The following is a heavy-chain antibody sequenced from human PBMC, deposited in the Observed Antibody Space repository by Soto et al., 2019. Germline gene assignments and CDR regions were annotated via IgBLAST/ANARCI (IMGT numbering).Heavy chain of an antibody. CDR2: INPQSDGT. CDR3: ARGHGRQNFDY. CDR1: GYTFSSYY. Sequence: QVPLVQSGAEVKKPGASVTVSCKTSGYTFSSYYIHWMRQAPGQGLEWLGWINPQSDGTAYAPRFQGWVTMAANMSISTVYMELRRLKSDDAAIYYCARGHGRQNFDYWGQGTLVSVSS. J-gene: IGHJ4*02. V-gene: IGHV1-2*04.